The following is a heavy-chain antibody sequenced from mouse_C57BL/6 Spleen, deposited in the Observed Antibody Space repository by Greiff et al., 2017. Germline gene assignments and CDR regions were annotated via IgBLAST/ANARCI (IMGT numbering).Heavy chain of an antibody. V-gene: IGHV1-15*01. J-gene: IGHJ3*01. CDR2: IDPETGGT. CDR1: GYTFTDYE. D-gene: IGHD2-10*02. CDR3: TGYSYGNYQAWFAY. Sequence: VQLQQSGAELVRPGASVTLSCKASGYTFTDYEMHWVKQTPVHGLEWIGAIDPETGGTAYNQKFKGKAILTADKSSSTAYMELRSLTSEASAVYYCTGYSYGNYQAWFAYWGQGTLVTVSA.